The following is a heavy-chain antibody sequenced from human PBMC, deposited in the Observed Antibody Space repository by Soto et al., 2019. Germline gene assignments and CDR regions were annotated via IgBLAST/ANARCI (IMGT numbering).Heavy chain of an antibody. J-gene: IGHJ5*02. V-gene: IGHV1-18*01. CDR3: ARVVPGAEAWFGP. D-gene: IGHD2-2*01. CDR1: GYTFSNYG. CDR2: ISLYSDGT. Sequence: ASVKVSCKTSGYTFSNYGITWVRQAPGQPLEWLGWISLYSDGTNYAQKFQGRVSMSTDTSTTTAYMELRSLRSDDTAVYYCARVVPGAEAWFGPWGQGTLVTVSS.